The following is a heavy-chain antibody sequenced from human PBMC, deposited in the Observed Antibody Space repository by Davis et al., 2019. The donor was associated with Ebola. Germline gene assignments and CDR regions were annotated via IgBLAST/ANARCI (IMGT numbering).Heavy chain of an antibody. D-gene: IGHD3-3*01. Sequence: GESLKISCAASGFTFSSYTINWVRQAPGKGLEWVSSISGIGKSIHYADSVKGRFTISSDNAKNSLYLQMNSLRAEDTAVYYCARGPPWSGYSNFDYWGQGTLVTVSS. J-gene: IGHJ4*02. CDR3: ARGPPWSGYSNFDY. V-gene: IGHV3-21*01. CDR2: ISGIGKSI. CDR1: GFTFSSYT.